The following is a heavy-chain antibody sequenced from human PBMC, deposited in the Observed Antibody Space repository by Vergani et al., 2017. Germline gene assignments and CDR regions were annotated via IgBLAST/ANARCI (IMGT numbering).Heavy chain of an antibody. Sequence: QVQLVQSGAEVKKPGASVKVSCKASGYTFTSYGISWVRQAPGQGLEWMGRIIPILGIATYAQKFQGRVTITADKSTSTAYMELSSLRSEDTAVYYCARDKIAAAPNYYYYGMDVWGQGTTVTVSS. CDR2: IIPILGIA. CDR3: ARDKIAAAPNYYYYGMDV. CDR1: GYTFTSYG. D-gene: IGHD6-13*01. J-gene: IGHJ6*02. V-gene: IGHV1-69*04.